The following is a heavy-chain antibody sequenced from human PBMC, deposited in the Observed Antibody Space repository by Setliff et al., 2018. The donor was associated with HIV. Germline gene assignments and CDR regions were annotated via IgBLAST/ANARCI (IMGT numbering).Heavy chain of an antibody. CDR2: ISGSGGNT. CDR1: GFTFMNYA. J-gene: IGHJ5*02. V-gene: IGHV3-23*01. Sequence: LRLSCAASGFTFMNYAMSWVRQAPGKGLAWVSTISGSGGNTYYADSVKGRFTISRDNSKNTLYLQMNSLRVDDTAVYYCAREAGYGEQWLISGFPWGQGTLVTVSS. CDR3: AREAGYGEQWLISGFP. D-gene: IGHD6-19*01.